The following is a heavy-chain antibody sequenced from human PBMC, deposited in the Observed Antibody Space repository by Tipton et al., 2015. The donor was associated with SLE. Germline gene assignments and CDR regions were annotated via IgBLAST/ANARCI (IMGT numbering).Heavy chain of an antibody. CDR3: ARDSASDSSADLWVGAFDI. Sequence: SLRLSCVASGFIFTCYGMHWVRQAPGKGLGWVGLIRYDGSNKFYSDSVKGRFTISRDNSRNTLYLQMNSLRPDDTAVYYCARDSASDSSADLWVGAFDIWGQGTMVTVSS. CDR1: GFIFTCYG. D-gene: IGHD3-22*01. CDR2: IRYDGSNK. V-gene: IGHV3-30*02. J-gene: IGHJ3*02.